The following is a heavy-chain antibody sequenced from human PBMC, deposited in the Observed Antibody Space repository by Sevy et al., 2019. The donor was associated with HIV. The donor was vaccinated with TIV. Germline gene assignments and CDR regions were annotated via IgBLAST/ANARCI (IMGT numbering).Heavy chain of an antibody. CDR3: ARADIVATAAGGFDY. V-gene: IGHV3-21*01. CDR2: ISSSSSYI. CDR1: GFTFSSYS. D-gene: IGHD5-12*01. Sequence: GGSLRLSCAASGFTFSSYSMNWVRQAPGKGLEWVSSISSSSSYIYYADSVKGRFTISRDNAKNSLYLQMNSLRAEDTAVNYCARADIVATAAGGFDYWGQGTLVTVSS. J-gene: IGHJ4*02.